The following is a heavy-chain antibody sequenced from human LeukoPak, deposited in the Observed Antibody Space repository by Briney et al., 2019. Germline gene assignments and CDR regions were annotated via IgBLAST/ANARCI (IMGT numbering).Heavy chain of an antibody. CDR2: IYSGGNT. CDR1: GFTVSSNS. V-gene: IGHV3-53*01. D-gene: IGHD4-17*01. J-gene: IGHJ4*02. CDR3: ARRAGEYSHPYDY. Sequence: GGSLRLSCAASGFTVSSNSMSWVRQAPGKGLEWVSFIYSGGNTHYSDSVKGRFTISRDNSKNTLYLQMDSLRAEDTAVYYCARRAGEYSHPYDYWGQGTLVTVSS.